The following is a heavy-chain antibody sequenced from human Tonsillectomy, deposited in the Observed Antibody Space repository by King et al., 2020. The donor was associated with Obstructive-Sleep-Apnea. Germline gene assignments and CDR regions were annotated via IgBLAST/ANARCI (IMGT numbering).Heavy chain of an antibody. Sequence: VQLQESGPGLVKPSETLSLTCTVSGVSISNYYWNWIRQTPGKGLEWVVYIYYSGSTNYNSTLKSRVTISVDTSKNQFSLKLSSVTAADTAVYYCARLRGTEYRATYWYFDLWGRGTLVTVSS. D-gene: IGHD4-11*01. CDR1: GVSISNYY. CDR2: IYYSGST. V-gene: IGHV4-59*08. CDR3: ARLRGTEYRATYWYFDL. J-gene: IGHJ2*01.